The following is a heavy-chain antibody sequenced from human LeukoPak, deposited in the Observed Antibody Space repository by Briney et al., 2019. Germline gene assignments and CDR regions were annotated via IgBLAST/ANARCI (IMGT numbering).Heavy chain of an antibody. D-gene: IGHD1-26*01. CDR1: GYSISSGYY. CDR3: AKSGGYGLIDY. V-gene: IGHV4-38-2*02. Sequence: SETLSLTCTVSGYSISSGYYWGWIRQPPGKCLEWIGNIYSSGSTYYNASLQSRVTISIDTSKNQFSLRLNSVTAADTAMYYCAKSGGYGLIDYWGQGTLVTASS. J-gene: IGHJ4*02. CDR2: IYSSGST.